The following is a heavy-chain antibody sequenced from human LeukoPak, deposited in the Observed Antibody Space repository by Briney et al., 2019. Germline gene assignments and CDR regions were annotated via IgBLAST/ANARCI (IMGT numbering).Heavy chain of an antibody. D-gene: IGHD3-3*01. CDR2: IYYSGST. Sequence: SETLSLTCTVSGVSISSYYWSWIRQPPGKGLEWIGYIYYSGSTNYNPSLKSRVTISVGTSKNQFSLKLSSVTAADTAVYYCARDAWSPYYDFWSGGFREAFDIWGQGTMVTVSS. CDR1: GVSISSYY. CDR3: ARDAWSPYYDFWSGGFREAFDI. J-gene: IGHJ3*02. V-gene: IGHV4-59*01.